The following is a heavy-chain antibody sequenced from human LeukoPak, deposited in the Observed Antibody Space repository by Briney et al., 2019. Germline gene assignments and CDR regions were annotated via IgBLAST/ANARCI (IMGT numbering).Heavy chain of an antibody. CDR3: ARRGRTETINMIGGPGDYMDV. CDR2: IFPVESDT. D-gene: IGHD3-16*01. V-gene: IGHV5-51*01. Sequence: GEPFKIPCKCPGYTFTNHWIGWAGHMPGKGRGWMGFIFPVESDTTYSPSFQAHVTISADKSTSTAYLQWSSLKASDTAIDYCARRGRTETINMIGGPGDYMDVWGKGTTVTVSS. CDR1: GYTFTNHW. J-gene: IGHJ6*03.